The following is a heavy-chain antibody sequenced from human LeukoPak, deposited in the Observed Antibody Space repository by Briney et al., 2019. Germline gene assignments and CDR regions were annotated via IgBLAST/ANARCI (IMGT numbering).Heavy chain of an antibody. D-gene: IGHD2-2*01. V-gene: IGHV4-61*02. CDR1: GGSISSGSYF. J-gene: IGHJ4*02. CDR3: ARQYCSSTSCYAIDY. CDR2: IHTSGST. Sequence: SETLSLTCTVSGGSISSGSYFWSWIRQPAGKGLEWIGRIHTSGSTNYNPSLKSRVTISVDTSKNQFSLKLSSVTAADTAVYYCARQYCSSTSCYAIDYWGQGTLVTVSS.